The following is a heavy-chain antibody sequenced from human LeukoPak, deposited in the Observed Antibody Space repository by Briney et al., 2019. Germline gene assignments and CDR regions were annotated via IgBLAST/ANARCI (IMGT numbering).Heavy chain of an antibody. D-gene: IGHD6-13*01. Sequence: ASVKVSCKASGYTFTGYYMHWVRQAPGQGLEWMGWNNPNSGGTNYAQKFQGRVTMTRDTSISTAYMELSRLRSDDTAVYYCARVGGAAGTNYYYYGMDVWGQGTTVTVSS. V-gene: IGHV1-2*02. CDR2: NNPNSGGT. J-gene: IGHJ6*02. CDR1: GYTFTGYY. CDR3: ARVGGAAGTNYYYYGMDV.